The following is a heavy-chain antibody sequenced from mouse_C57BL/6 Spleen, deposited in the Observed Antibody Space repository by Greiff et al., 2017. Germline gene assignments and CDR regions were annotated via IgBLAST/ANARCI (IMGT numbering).Heavy chain of an antibody. CDR2: INPSSGYT. CDR1: GYTFTSYT. D-gene: IGHD2-2*01. V-gene: IGHV1-4*01. Sequence: QVQLKESGAELARPGASVKMSCKASGYTFTSYTMHWVKQRPGQGLEWIGYINPSSGYTKYNQKFKDKATLTADKSSSTSYMLRSSLTSEDSAVYYWARSKDGGYDVDWFAYWGQGTLVTVSA. CDR3: ARSKDGGYDVDWFAY. J-gene: IGHJ3*01.